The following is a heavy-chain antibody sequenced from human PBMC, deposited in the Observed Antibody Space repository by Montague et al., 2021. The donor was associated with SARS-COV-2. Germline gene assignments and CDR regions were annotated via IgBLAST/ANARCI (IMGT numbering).Heavy chain of an antibody. V-gene: IGHV4-34*01. CDR2: INHSGTT. CDR3: ARWDPQTLTLIGLRGKSASDY. CDR1: GGSFSGYY. D-gene: IGHD4-23*01. J-gene: IGHJ4*02. Sequence: SETLSLTCAVYGGSFSGYYWTWICKSPGKGLEWIAEINHSGTTNYNFNPSLRSRVTISVDTSKSQFSLKLSSVTAADTGVYYCARWDPQTLTLIGLRGKSASDYWGQGTLVTVSS.